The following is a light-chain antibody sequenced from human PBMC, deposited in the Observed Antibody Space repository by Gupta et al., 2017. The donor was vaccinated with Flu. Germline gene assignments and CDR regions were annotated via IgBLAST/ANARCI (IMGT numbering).Light chain of an antibody. Sequence: SITISCTGTSSDVGSYNLVSWYQQHPGKAPKLMMYEVSKRPSGVFNRFSGSKSVNTASLIISGLQAEDESDYYCCSYAGSRSWVFGGGTKMTGL. CDR2: EVS. J-gene: IGLJ3*02. CDR3: CSYAGSRSWV. V-gene: IGLV2-23*02. CDR1: SSDVGSYNL.